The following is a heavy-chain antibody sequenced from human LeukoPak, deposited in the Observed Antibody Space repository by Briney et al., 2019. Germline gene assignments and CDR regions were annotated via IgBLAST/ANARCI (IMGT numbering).Heavy chain of an antibody. CDR3: TKERRGTYYAFES. CDR1: GFSISDYY. J-gene: IGHJ4*02. V-gene: IGHV3-11*01. D-gene: IGHD3-16*01. CDR2: ITSGAGST. Sequence: GGSLRLSCDASGFSISDYYISWIRQSPGKGLEWIPYITSGAGSTKYADSVKGRFTISRDKAKNSVALQLNSLRAEDTAVCYCTKERRGTYYAFESWGQGALVTVSS.